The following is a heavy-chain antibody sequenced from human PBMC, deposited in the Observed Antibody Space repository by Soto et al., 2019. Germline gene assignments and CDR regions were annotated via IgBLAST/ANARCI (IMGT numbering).Heavy chain of an antibody. CDR3: ARLAPCAGDPCYSLPLDL. CDR1: GYNFVTFG. J-gene: IGHJ5*02. CDR2: ITPDNGNT. Sequence: QVQLLQSGAEVKEPGASVKVSCKASGYNFVTFGVSWVRQAPGQGLEWMGWITPDNGNTNYAQRFQGRATMTTDTPTSTAYMEVRSLRSDDTAVYYCARLAPCAGDPCYSLPLDLWGQGALVTVSS. V-gene: IGHV1-18*01. D-gene: IGHD2-21*01.